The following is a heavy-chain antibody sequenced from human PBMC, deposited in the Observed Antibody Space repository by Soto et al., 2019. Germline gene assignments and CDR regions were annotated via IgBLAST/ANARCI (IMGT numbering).Heavy chain of an antibody. V-gene: IGHV4-34*01. CDR1: GGSFSGYY. D-gene: IGHD4-17*01. J-gene: IGHJ4*02. Sequence: QVQLQQWGAGLLKPSETLSLTCAVYGGSFSGYYWSWIRHPPGKGLEWIGEINPSGTTNYTPSLKSRVTMSGDTPKNQFSLKMTSVTAADTAVYYCARGRDGGAAIWGQGTLVTVSS. CDR2: INPSGTT. CDR3: ARGRDGGAAI.